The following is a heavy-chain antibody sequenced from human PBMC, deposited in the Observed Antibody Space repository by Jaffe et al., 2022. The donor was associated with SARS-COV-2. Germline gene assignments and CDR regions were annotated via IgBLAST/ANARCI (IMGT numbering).Heavy chain of an antibody. J-gene: IGHJ6*03. CDR3: AWGSYTGYMDV. Sequence: QVQLQESGPGLVKPSETLSLTCTVSGYSISSAYYWGWIRQPPGKGLEWIGSLYHSGSTYYNPSLRSRVTLSVDTSKNQFSLKLSSVTAADTAVYYCAWGSYTGYMDVWGKGTTVTVSS. V-gene: IGHV4-38-2*02. D-gene: IGHD3-16*01. CDR1: GYSISSAYY. CDR2: LYHSGST.